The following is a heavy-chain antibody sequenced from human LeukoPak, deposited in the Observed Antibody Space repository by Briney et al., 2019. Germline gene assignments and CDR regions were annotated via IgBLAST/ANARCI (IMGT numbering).Heavy chain of an antibody. J-gene: IGHJ4*02. CDR2: ISGSGSTT. Sequence: PGGSLRLSCAASGFTFSSYTMNWVRQAPGKGLEWVSSISGSGSTTYYADSVKGRFTISRDNAEKSLHLQMNSLRAEDTAVYYFARDQTGTRNYWGQGTLVTVSS. CDR3: ARDQTGTRNY. CDR1: GFTFSSYT. V-gene: IGHV3-21*04. D-gene: IGHD1-7*01.